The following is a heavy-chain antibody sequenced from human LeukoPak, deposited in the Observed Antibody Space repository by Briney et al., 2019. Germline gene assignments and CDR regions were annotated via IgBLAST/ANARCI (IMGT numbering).Heavy chain of an antibody. CDR2: ISYDGSNK. J-gene: IGHJ4*02. CDR3: ARDGCSGGNCHNFRY. V-gene: IGHV3-30-3*01. CDR1: GFTFNSYT. Sequence: GGSLRLSCAASGFTFNSYTMHWVRQATGKGLEWVAIISYDGSNKYYADSVKGRFTISRDNSNNTLYLQMNSLRAEDTAVYYCARDGCSGGNCHNFRYWGQGTLVTVSS. D-gene: IGHD2-15*01.